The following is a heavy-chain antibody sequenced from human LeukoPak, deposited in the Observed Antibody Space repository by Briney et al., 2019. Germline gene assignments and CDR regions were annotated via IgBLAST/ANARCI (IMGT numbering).Heavy chain of an antibody. CDR1: GFTFSSYA. CDR3: AREIPYYYGSFDY. V-gene: IGHV3-64*01. CDR2: ISSNGGST. D-gene: IGHD3-10*01. Sequence: PGGSLRLSCAASGFTFSSYAIHWVRQAPGKGLEYVSAISSNGGSTYYANSVKGRFTISRDNSKNTLYLQMGSLRAEDMAVYYCAREIPYYYGSFDYWGQGTLVTVSS. J-gene: IGHJ4*02.